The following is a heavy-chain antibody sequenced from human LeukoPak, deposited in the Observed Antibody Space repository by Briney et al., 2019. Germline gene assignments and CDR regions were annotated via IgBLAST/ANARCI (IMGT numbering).Heavy chain of an antibody. CDR2: INPSGGST. V-gene: IGHV1-46*01. CDR3: ATARRPNGYDSSTYQPLAPPGY. CDR1: GYTFTSYY. J-gene: IGHJ4*02. Sequence: ASVKVSCKASGYTFTSYYMHWVRQAPGQGLEWMGIINPSGGSTSYAQKFQGRVTMTEDTSTDTAYMELSSLRSEDTAVYYCATARRPNGYDSSTYQPLAPPGYWGQGTLVTVSS. D-gene: IGHD5-12*01.